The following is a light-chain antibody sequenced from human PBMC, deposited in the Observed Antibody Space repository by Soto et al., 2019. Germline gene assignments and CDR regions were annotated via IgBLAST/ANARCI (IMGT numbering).Light chain of an antibody. CDR2: DVT. J-gene: IGLJ2*01. CDR3: CSFAGSYTFV. CDR1: SSDVGGYNY. Sequence: QSALTQPRSVSGPPGQSVTISCTGTSSDVGGYNYVSWYQQYPGKAPRVVIYDVTMRPSGVPDRFSGSKSGNTASLTISGLQAEDEADYYCCSFAGSYTFVFGGGTKVTVL. V-gene: IGLV2-11*01.